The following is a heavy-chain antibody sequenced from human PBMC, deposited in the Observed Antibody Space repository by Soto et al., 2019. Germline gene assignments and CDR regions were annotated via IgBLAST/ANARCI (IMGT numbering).Heavy chain of an antibody. Sequence: QITLKESGPTLVKPTQTLTLTCTFSGFSLSTSGVGVGWIRQPPGKALEWLALIYWDDDKRYSQSLKSRLTIPKHTSKNQVVITMTNMDPVDTATYYCAHRREYYDSSVYLCWFDPCGQGTLVTVSS. CDR1: GFSLSTSGVG. CDR3: AHRREYYDSSVYLCWFDP. J-gene: IGHJ5*02. CDR2: IYWDDDK. V-gene: IGHV2-5*02. D-gene: IGHD3-22*01.